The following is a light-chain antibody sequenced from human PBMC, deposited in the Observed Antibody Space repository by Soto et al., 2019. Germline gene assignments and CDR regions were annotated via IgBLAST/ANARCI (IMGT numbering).Light chain of an antibody. V-gene: IGLV2-14*01. J-gene: IGLJ2*01. CDR2: EVS. Sequence: QSALTQPASVSGSPGQSITISCTGTSSDVGGYNFVSWFQQHPGKAPKLLIFEVSDRPSGDSNRFSGSKSGNTASLTISGLQAEDEAHFYCSSYTSNNTLVFGGGTKVTVL. CDR3: SSYTSNNTLV. CDR1: SSDVGGYNF.